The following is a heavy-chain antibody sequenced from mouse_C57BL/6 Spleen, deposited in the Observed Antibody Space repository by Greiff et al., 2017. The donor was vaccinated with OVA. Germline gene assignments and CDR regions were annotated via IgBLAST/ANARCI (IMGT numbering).Heavy chain of an antibody. V-gene: IGHV5-17*01. CDR1: GFTFGDYG. Sequence: EVQLVESGGGLVKPGGSLKLSCAASGFTFGDYGMHWVRQAPEKGLEWVAYISSGSSTIYYADTVKGRFTISRDNAKNTLFLQMTSLRSEDTAMYYCARVLFDYWGQGTTLTVSS. CDR3: ARVLFDY. CDR2: ISSGSSTI. J-gene: IGHJ2*01.